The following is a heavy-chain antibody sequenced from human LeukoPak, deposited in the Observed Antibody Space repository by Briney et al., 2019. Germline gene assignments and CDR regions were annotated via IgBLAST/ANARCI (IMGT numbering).Heavy chain of an antibody. V-gene: IGHV4-4*02. D-gene: IGHD6-25*01. Sequence: KTSETLSLTCDVSGGSVTSTNWWTWFRQPPGKGLERIGEVHLDGRTNYNPSLRSRLVMSADLPENHISLKLTSVTAADTAVYYCAREGGFYRPLHYSGQGTLVTVSS. CDR3: AREGGFYRPLHY. CDR1: GGSVTSTNW. CDR2: VHLDGRT. J-gene: IGHJ4*02.